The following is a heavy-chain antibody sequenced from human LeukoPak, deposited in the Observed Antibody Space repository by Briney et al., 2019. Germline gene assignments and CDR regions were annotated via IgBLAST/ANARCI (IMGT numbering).Heavy chain of an antibody. J-gene: IGHJ4*02. CDR1: GGTFNTYA. CDR3: ARDLGGNSPFDY. V-gene: IGHV1-69*04. CDR2: ILPKFAIA. D-gene: IGHD4-23*01. Sequence: ASVKVSCKASGGTFNTYAINWVRKAPGQELNWMGRILPKFAIANYAQKFQGRVTITADTSTSTAYMELSSLRSDDTAVYYCARDLGGNSPFDYWGQGSLVTVSS.